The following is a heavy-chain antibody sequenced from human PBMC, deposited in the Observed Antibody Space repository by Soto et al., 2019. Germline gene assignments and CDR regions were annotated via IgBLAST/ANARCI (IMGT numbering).Heavy chain of an antibody. CDR3: ASRDPGTSVNY. CDR1: GGSFTSNNW. J-gene: IGHJ4*02. CDR2: IYRTGST. V-gene: IGHV4-4*02. Sequence: TLSLTCAVSGGSFTSNNWWTWVRQPPGQGLEWIGEIYRTGSTNYNPSLKSRVTISLDKSENQFSLKVTSLTAADTAVYYCASRDPGTSVNYWGQGTLVTVSS. D-gene: IGHD1-7*01.